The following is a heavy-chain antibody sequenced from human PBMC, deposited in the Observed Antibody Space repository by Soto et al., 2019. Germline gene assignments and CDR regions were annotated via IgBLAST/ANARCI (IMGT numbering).Heavy chain of an antibody. Sequence: GGSLRLSCTTSGFTFDDYAMSWFRQAPGKGLEWVGFIRNQAYGGTTEYAASVKGRFTISRDDSKSIAYLKMNSLKTEDTAVYYCTRERRTVTAYFDYWGQGTLVTVSS. CDR1: GFTFDDYA. CDR2: IRNQAYGGTT. J-gene: IGHJ4*02. D-gene: IGHD4-17*01. CDR3: TRERRTVTAYFDY. V-gene: IGHV3-49*03.